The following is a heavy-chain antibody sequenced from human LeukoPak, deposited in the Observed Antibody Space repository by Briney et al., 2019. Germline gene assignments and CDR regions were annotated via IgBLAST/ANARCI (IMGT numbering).Heavy chain of an antibody. J-gene: IGHJ4*02. CDR3: ARESIAAAGLLDY. D-gene: IGHD6-13*01. CDR2: ISSSSSYI. CDR1: GFTFSSYS. Sequence: GGSLRLSCAASGFTFSSYSMNWVRQAPGKGLEWVSSISSSSSYIYYADSVKGRFTIPRDNAKNSLYLQMNSLRAEDTAVYYCARESIAAAGLLDYWGQGTLVTVSS. V-gene: IGHV3-21*01.